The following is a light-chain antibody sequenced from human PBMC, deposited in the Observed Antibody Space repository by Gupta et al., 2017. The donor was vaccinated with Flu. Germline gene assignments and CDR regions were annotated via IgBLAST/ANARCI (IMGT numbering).Light chain of an antibody. CDR3: QQSDSTLWT. Sequence: DIQMTQSPSSLSTSVGDRVTITCRTSQNIGNYLNWYQQKPGKAPKLLIYGASSLQSGVPSRFSGSVSGTDFTLTISSLQPEDFAIYYCQQSDSTLWTFGQGTKVEIQ. CDR1: QNIGNY. V-gene: IGKV1-39*01. CDR2: GAS. J-gene: IGKJ1*01.